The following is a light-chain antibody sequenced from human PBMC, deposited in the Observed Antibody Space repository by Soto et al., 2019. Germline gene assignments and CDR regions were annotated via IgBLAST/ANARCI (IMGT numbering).Light chain of an antibody. V-gene: IGKV3D-20*01. CDR1: QRVSGGF. CDR2: DTS. J-gene: IGKJ1*01. CDR3: QQYGSSPS. Sequence: DIVLTQSPATVSLSPGERATLYCGASQRVSGGFLAWYQQKPGLAPRLILYDTSFRATGIPDRFSGSGSGTDFTLTISRLDPEDFAVYYCQQYGSSPSFGQGTKVDIK.